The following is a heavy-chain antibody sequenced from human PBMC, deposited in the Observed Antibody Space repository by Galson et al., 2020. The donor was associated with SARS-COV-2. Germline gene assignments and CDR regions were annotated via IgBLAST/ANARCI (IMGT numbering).Heavy chain of an antibody. V-gene: IGHV4-34*01. CDR3: ARGTRDMTMRVVVVTSGSCYFDH. D-gene: IGHD3-22*01. CDR2: ITHSGST. J-gene: IGHJ4*03. CDR1: GGSFSDYY. Sequence: ASETLSLTCAVYGGSFSDYYWSWIRQSPGRGLEWFGEITHSGSTSYNPSPKSRVTISVDTSKNQFSLKMRSVTAADTAVYYCARGTRDMTMRVVVVTSGSCYFDHWGQGALVTVSS.